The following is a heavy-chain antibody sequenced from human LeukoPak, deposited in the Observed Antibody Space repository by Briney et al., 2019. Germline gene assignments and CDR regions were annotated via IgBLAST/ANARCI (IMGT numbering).Heavy chain of an antibody. CDR3: AREEYSGSYYFDY. CDR2: ISSSSSYI. D-gene: IGHD1-26*01. J-gene: IGHJ4*02. V-gene: IGHV3-21*01. CDR1: GFTFSSYS. Sequence: PGGSLRLSCAASGFTFSSYSMNWVRQAPGKGLEWVSSISSSSSYIYYADSVKGRFTISRDNAKNSLYLQMNSLKAEDTAVYYCAREEYSGSYYFDYWGQGTLVTVSS.